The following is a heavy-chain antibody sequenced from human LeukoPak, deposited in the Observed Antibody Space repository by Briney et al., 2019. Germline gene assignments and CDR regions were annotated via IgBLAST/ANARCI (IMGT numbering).Heavy chain of an antibody. D-gene: IGHD2-2*01. CDR2: INPNSGGT. CDR1: GYTFTGYY. J-gene: IGHJ6*03. CDR3: ARDGYIVVVPAASYYYYMDV. V-gene: IGHV1-2*04. Sequence: GASVKFSCKASGYTFTGYYMHWVRQAPGQGLEWMGWINPNSGGTNYAQKFQGWVTMTRDTSISTAYMELSRLRSDDTAVYYCARDGYIVVVPAASYYYYMDVWGKGTTVTVSS.